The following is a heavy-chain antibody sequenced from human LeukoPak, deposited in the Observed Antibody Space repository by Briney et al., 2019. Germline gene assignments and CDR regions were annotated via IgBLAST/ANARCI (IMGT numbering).Heavy chain of an antibody. Sequence: SETLSLTCAVYGGSFSGYYWSWIRQPPGKGLEWIGEINHSGSTNYNPSLKSRVTISVDTSKNQFSLKLSFVTAADTAVYYCASLYCSGGSCYSYWGQGTLVTVSS. CDR2: INHSGST. D-gene: IGHD2-15*01. J-gene: IGHJ4*02. V-gene: IGHV4-34*01. CDR3: ASLYCSGGSCYSY. CDR1: GGSFSGYY.